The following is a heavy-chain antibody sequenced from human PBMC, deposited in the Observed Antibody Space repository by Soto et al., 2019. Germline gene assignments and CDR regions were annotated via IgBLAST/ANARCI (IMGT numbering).Heavy chain of an antibody. Sequence: SQTLSLTCAISGDSVSSNSAAWNWIRQSPSRGLEWLGRTYYRSKWYNDYVVSVKSRITINPDTSKNQFSLQLNSVTPEDTAVYYCAKTRTYDYGDLSYFDYWGQGTLVTVSS. CDR3: AKTRTYDYGDLSYFDY. CDR2: TYYRSKWYN. J-gene: IGHJ4*02. D-gene: IGHD4-17*01. CDR1: GDSVSSNSAA. V-gene: IGHV6-1*01.